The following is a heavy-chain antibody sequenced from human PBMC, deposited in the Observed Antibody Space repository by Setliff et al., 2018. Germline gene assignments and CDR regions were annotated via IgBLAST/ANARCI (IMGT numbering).Heavy chain of an antibody. Sequence: PSETLSLTCTVSGGSISSYYWSWIRQPPGKGLEWIGYIYYSGSTNYNPSLKSRVTTSVDTSKNQFSLKLSPVTAADTAVYYCARVMVRGVIMDVWGKGTTVTVSS. D-gene: IGHD3-10*01. V-gene: IGHV4-59*01. CDR2: IYYSGST. CDR1: GGSISSYY. J-gene: IGHJ6*04. CDR3: ARVMVRGVIMDV.